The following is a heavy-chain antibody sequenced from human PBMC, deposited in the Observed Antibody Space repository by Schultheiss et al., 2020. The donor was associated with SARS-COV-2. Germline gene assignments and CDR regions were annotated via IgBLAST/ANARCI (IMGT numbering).Heavy chain of an antibody. D-gene: IGHD4-23*01. J-gene: IGHJ4*02. CDR1: GFSLSTGGMR. V-gene: IGHV2-70*04. CDR2: IDWDDNT. Sequence: SGPTLVKPTQTLILTCTFSGFSLSTGGMRVSWIRQPPGKALEWLARIDWDDNTFYSTSLKTRLTVSKDTSKNQVVLTMTNMDPVDTATYYCARVFGGTYFDSWGQGTLVTVSS. CDR3: ARVFGGTYFDS.